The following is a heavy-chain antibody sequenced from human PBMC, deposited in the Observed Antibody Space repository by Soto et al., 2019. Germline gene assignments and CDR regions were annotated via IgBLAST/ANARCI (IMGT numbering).Heavy chain of an antibody. CDR2: ISGSGSDT. CDR1: ECAFSGGG. CDR3: AKAMSISYYYYYMDV. V-gene: IGHV3-23*01. Sequence: AGSVRHSFVDSECAFSGGGRTXDSQAPGKGLEWVSVISGSGSDTYYADSVKGRFTISRDNLRNTMSLQMNSLRAEDTAVYYCAKAMSISYYYYYMDVWGKGTTVTVSS. J-gene: IGHJ6*03.